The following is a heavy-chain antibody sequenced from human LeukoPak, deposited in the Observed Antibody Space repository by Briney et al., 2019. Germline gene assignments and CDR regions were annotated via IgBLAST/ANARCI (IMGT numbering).Heavy chain of an antibody. CDR1: GFTFSSYG. V-gene: IGHV3-30*02. Sequence: GGSLRLSCAASGFTFSSYGMHWVRQAPGKGLEWVSFIRYDGSYKYYADSVKGRFTISRDNSKNTLYLQMNSLRAEDTAVYYCAKVASVYCTSTSCFYYMDVWGKGTTVTISS. J-gene: IGHJ6*03. D-gene: IGHD2-2*01. CDR2: IRYDGSYK. CDR3: AKVASVYCTSTSCFYYMDV.